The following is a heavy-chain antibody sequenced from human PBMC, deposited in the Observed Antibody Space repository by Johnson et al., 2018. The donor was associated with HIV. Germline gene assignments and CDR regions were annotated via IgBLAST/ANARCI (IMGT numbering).Heavy chain of an antibody. J-gene: IGHJ3*02. V-gene: IGHV3-30-3*01. Sequence: QEQLVESGGGVVQPGRSLRLSCAASGFTFSSYAMHWVRQAPGKGLEWVAVISYDGSNKYYADSVKGRFTISRDNSKNTLYLQMNSLRAEDTAVYYCAREWGEGAFDIWGQGTMVTVSS. CDR1: GFTFSSYA. CDR3: AREWGEGAFDI. D-gene: IGHD3-16*01. CDR2: ISYDGSNK.